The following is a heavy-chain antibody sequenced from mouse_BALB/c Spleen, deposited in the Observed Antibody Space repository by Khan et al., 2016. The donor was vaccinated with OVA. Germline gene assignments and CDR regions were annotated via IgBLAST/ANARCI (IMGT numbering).Heavy chain of an antibody. CDR3: ARSGGNFHWYFDV. Sequence: EVQLVESGGGLVQPGGSRKLSCVASGFTFSSFGMHWVRQAPKQGLEWVAYISSGSSTIYYVDTVKGRFTISRDNPKNTLFLQMTSLRSEDTAMYYCARSGGNFHWYFDVWGAGTSVTVSS. V-gene: IGHV5-17*02. CDR1: GFTFSSFG. CDR2: ISSGSSTI. J-gene: IGHJ1*01. D-gene: IGHD2-1*01.